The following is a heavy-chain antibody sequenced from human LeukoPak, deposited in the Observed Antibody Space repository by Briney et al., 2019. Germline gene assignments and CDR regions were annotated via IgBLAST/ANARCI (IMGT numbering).Heavy chain of an antibody. Sequence: PGRSLRLFCAASGFTFSSYAMHWVSQAPGKGLEWVAVTSYDENNKYYADSVKGRSTISRDNSKNTLYLHMNTLRAEDTAIYYCARAPFISNWLFDYWGQGTLVTVSS. V-gene: IGHV3-30*03. D-gene: IGHD6-13*01. CDR2: TSYDENNK. CDR3: ARAPFISNWLFDY. J-gene: IGHJ4*02. CDR1: GFTFSSYA.